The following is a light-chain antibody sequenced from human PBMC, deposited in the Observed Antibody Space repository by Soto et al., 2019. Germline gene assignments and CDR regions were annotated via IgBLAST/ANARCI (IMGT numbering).Light chain of an antibody. Sequence: QSVLTQPPSASGTPGQTVTISCSGSSSNIGSEYVYWYQQHPGKAPKLMIYEVSSRPSGVSNRFSGSKSGNTASLTISGLQAEDEADYYCSSYSSTSTPWVFGGGTKLTVL. V-gene: IGLV2-14*01. J-gene: IGLJ3*02. CDR3: SSYSSTSTPWV. CDR1: SSNIGSEY. CDR2: EVS.